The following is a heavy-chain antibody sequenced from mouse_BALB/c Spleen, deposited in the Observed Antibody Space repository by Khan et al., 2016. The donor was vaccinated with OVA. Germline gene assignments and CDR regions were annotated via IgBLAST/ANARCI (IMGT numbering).Heavy chain of an antibody. J-gene: IGHJ3*01. CDR1: GFSLTNYG. Sequence: VQLQQSGPGLVQPSQSLSITCTVSGFSLTNYGVHWVRQSPGKGLEWLGVIWSGGSTDYHAAFISRLSISKDNSKSHVFFKMKGLQPNDTAMYYCARNYDYDEGLAYWGQGTLVTVSA. CDR3: ARNYDYDEGLAY. V-gene: IGHV2-2*02. D-gene: IGHD2-4*01. CDR2: IWSGGST.